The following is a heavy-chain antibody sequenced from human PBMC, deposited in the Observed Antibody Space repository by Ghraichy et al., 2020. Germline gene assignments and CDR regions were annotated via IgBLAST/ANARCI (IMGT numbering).Heavy chain of an antibody. CDR1: GYTFTSYY. V-gene: IGHV1-46*01. D-gene: IGHD5-18*01. CDR3: ARDRHTAMAEYYFDY. J-gene: IGHJ4*02. Sequence: ASVKVSCKASGYTFTSYYMHWVRQAPGQGLEWMGIINPSGGSTSYAQKFQGRVTMTRDTSTSTVYMELISLRSEDTAVYYCARDRHTAMAEYYFDYWGQGTLVTVSS. CDR2: INPSGGST.